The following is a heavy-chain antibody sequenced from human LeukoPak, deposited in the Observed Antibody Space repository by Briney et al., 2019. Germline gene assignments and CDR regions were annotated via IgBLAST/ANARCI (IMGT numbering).Heavy chain of an antibody. CDR3: TRGGSADAFEH. J-gene: IGHJ4*02. V-gene: IGHV4-59*08. CDR1: SGSIGSFY. CDR2: INFSGDT. D-gene: IGHD1-26*01. Sequence: SETLSLTCTISSGSIGSFYWSWIRQPPGKGLEWIGYINFSGDTKYNSALRSRVTMSIDTSKNQFSLRVNSMTAADTAVYYCTRGGSADAFEHWGQGTLVTVSS.